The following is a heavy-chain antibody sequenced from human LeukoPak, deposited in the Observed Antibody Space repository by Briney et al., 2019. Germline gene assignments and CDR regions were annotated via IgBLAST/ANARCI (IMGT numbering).Heavy chain of an antibody. CDR3: ARAHYYDSSGYKNWFDP. D-gene: IGHD3-22*01. Sequence: ASVKVSCKASGYTFTGYYMHWVRQAAGQGLEWMGWINPNSGGTNYAQKFQGRVTMTRDTSISTAYMELSRLRSDDTAVYYCARAHYYDSSGYKNWFDPWGQGTLVTVSS. CDR2: INPNSGGT. CDR1: GYTFTGYY. V-gene: IGHV1-2*02. J-gene: IGHJ5*02.